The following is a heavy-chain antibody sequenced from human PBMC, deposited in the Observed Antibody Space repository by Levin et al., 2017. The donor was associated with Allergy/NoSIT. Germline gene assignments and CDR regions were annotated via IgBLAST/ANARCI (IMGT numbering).Heavy chain of an antibody. CDR1: GFLFNIFT. D-gene: IGHD5-12*01. CDR2: VRSSGGPT. V-gene: IGHV3-23*01. CDR3: AQEGARDGYDFAPKYLHH. Sequence: PGGSLRLSCTASGFLFNIFTMNWVRQAPGKGLEWVAGVRSSGGPTFYADSVRGRFIISRDNSKSTVYLQMNSLRADDSAIYYCAQEGARDGYDFAPKYLHHWGQGTLVSVSS. J-gene: IGHJ1*01.